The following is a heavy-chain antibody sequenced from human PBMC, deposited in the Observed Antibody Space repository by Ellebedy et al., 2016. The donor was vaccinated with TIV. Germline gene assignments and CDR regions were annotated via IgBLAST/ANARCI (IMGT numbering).Heavy chain of an antibody. Sequence: MPSETLSLTCSVSGDPIIRGDFYWSWLRQPPGKGLEWIGHIFYLGNTYYSPSLKSRLNMSIDTSKNQFSLKLSAVTAADTAVYFCARSSYCGGDCGFDHWGQGTLVTVSS. V-gene: IGHV4-30-4*01. CDR2: IFYLGNT. CDR3: ARSSYCGGDCGFDH. D-gene: IGHD2-21*02. J-gene: IGHJ4*02. CDR1: GDPIIRGDFY.